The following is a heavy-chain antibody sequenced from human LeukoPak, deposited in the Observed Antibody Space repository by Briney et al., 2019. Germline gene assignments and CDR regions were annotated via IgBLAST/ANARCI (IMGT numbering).Heavy chain of an antibody. CDR2: ISERGGTT. CDR3: ANRGVVIRGILVIGYHQEAYHYDY. Sequence: GGSLRLSCGVCGLILSNYAMRWVREARGKGREGVSYISERGGTTTFAASHKCRFTISRDNSLNTMYLHMRSLRAEDPAVYFCANRGVVIRGILVIGYHQEAYHYDYWGQGLLVTVSS. CDR1: GLILSNYA. V-gene: IGHV3-23*01. J-gene: IGHJ4*02. D-gene: IGHD3-10*01.